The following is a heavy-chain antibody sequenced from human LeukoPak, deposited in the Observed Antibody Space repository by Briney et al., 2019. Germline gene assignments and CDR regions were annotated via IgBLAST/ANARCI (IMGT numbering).Heavy chain of an antibody. CDR3: ARDLSGTYMVDY. CDR2: ISHDGSAQ. V-gene: IGHV3-30-3*01. D-gene: IGHD1-26*01. J-gene: IGHJ4*02. CDR1: GFAFNSYA. Sequence: PGSSLRLSCAVSGFAFNSYAMHWVRQAPGEGLEWEAFISHDGSAQSYADSVKGRFTISRDNSKNTLYLQMNSLRPEDTAVYYCARDLSGTYMVDYWGQGTLVTVSS.